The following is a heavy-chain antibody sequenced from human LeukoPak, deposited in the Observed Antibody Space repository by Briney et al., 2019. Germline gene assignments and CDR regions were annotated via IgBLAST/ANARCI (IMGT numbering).Heavy chain of an antibody. CDR1: GFTFSDYN. Sequence: GSLRLSCAASGFTFSDYNMRWIRQPPGKGLEWIGSIYYSGSTYYNPSLKSRVTISVDQSKNQFSLKLTSVTAADTAVYYCARDPAVAGTEGIYFDYWGQGTLVTVSS. V-gene: IGHV4-38-2*02. D-gene: IGHD6-13*01. CDR3: ARDPAVAGTEGIYFDY. J-gene: IGHJ4*02. CDR2: IYYSGST.